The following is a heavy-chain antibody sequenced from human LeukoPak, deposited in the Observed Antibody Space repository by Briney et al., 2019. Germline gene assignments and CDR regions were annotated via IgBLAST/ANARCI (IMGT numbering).Heavy chain of an antibody. V-gene: IGHV4-34*01. CDR3: VRLVMYYYDSSGYYGYDY. J-gene: IGHJ4*02. CDR2: INHSGST. D-gene: IGHD3-22*01. CDR1: GGSFSGYY. Sequence: SETLSLTCAVYGGSFSGYYWSWIRQPPGKGLEWIGEINHSGSTNYNPSLKSRVTISVDTSKNQFSLKLSSVTAADTAVYYCVRLVMYYYDSSGYYGYDYWGQGTLVTVSS.